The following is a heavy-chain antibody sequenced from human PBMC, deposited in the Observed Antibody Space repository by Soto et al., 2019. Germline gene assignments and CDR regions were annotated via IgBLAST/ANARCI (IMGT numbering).Heavy chain of an antibody. CDR1: GLTGSSYH. J-gene: IGHJ5*02. CDR3: ARDRATSGGIGRSGGWFDP. CDR2: IYSCGGI. V-gene: IGHV3-53*01. Sequence: EGQLVESGGGFVLPGGSLRLSCAASGLTGSSYHMSWVRQTPGKWLEWVSVIYSCGGIYYAGSVNGRFTISRDNYQNTLYRQMNSLRVEATDVYYCARDRATSGGIGRSGGWFDPWGQGTLVTVSS. D-gene: IGHD2-15*01.